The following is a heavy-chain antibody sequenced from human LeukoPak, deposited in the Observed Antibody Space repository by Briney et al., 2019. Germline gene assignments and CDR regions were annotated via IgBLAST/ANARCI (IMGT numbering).Heavy chain of an antibody. CDR3: ARDPGTSCFDY. V-gene: IGHV3-30-3*01. Sequence: GGSLRLSCAASGFTFSSYAMHWVRQAPGKGLEWVAVISYDGSNKYYADSVKGRFTISRDNSKNTLCLQMNSLRAEDTAVYYCARDPGTSCFDYWGQGTLVTVSS. D-gene: IGHD2-2*01. CDR2: ISYDGSNK. CDR1: GFTFSSYA. J-gene: IGHJ4*02.